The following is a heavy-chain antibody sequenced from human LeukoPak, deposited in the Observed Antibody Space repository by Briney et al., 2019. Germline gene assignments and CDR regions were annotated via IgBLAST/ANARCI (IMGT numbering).Heavy chain of an antibody. CDR1: GFTFSSHG. CDR2: ISPNGVIT. CDR3: AKSGGSGTYYSPLGN. V-gene: IGHV3-23*01. J-gene: IGHJ4*02. D-gene: IGHD3-10*01. Sequence: GGSLRPSCAASGFTFSSHGMNWVRQAPGKGLEWVSGISPNGVITYYADSVKGRFTISRDNSKGTVYLQMNSLRAEDTAIYYCAKSGGSGTYYSPLGNWGQGVLVTVSS.